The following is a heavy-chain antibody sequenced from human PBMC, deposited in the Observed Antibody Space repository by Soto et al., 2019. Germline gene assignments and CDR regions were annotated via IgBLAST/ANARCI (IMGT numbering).Heavy chain of an antibody. CDR1: GGSISSGDYY. CDR2: ISDSGYS. J-gene: IGHJ6*02. CDR3: ARERGTTPIYGMDV. D-gene: IGHD1-1*01. V-gene: IGHV4-31*11. Sequence: QVQLQESGPGLVKPSQTLSLTCAVSGGSISSGDYYWTWIRKLPGRGLEWIGSISDSGYSSNNPSLKSRLGISRHTSQNQFFLKVFSVTAADTAKYYCARERGTTPIYGMDVWGQGITFTVSS.